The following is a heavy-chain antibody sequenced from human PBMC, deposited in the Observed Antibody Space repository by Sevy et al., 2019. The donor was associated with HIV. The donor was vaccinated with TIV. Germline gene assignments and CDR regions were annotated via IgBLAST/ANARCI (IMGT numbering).Heavy chain of an antibody. D-gene: IGHD1-26*01. CDR3: GGENVWGRGYS. V-gene: IGHV4-59*08. CDR2: IYYNGHI. CDR1: GGSITSLY. Sequence: SETLSLTCTVSGGSITSLYWNWIRQPPGKGLEWIAHIYYNGHINYNPSLKSRVTLSLDTCKNQFSLRLSSVTAADTAMYYCGGENVWGRGYSWGQGTLVTVS. J-gene: IGHJ4*02.